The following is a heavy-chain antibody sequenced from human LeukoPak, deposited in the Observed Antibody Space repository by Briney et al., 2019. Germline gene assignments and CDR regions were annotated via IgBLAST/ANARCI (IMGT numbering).Heavy chain of an antibody. D-gene: IGHD4-17*01. Sequence: PSETLSLSCAVSGGSISSSNWWSWVRQPPGKGLEWIGEIYHSGSTNYNPSLKSRVTISVDKSKNQFSLKLSSVTAADTAVYYCSTGPLYGDLIRQLQDWGQGTLVTVSS. V-gene: IGHV4-4*02. CDR1: GGSISSSNW. CDR2: IYHSGST. CDR3: STGPLYGDLIRQLQD. J-gene: IGHJ4*02.